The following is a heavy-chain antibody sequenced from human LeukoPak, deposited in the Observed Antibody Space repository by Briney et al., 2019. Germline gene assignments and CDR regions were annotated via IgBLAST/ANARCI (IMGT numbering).Heavy chain of an antibody. Sequence: GESLKISCKTSGYKFVDYWIAWVRQMPGKGLEWMGIMFPTESITTYSPSFQGQVSISADKSISTVYLFWSSLKASDTAMYYCARQPLSYSGYDQFDYWGQGTLVTVSS. J-gene: IGHJ4*02. V-gene: IGHV5-51*01. CDR2: MFPTESIT. CDR3: ARQPLSYSGYDQFDY. CDR1: GYKFVDYW. D-gene: IGHD5-12*01.